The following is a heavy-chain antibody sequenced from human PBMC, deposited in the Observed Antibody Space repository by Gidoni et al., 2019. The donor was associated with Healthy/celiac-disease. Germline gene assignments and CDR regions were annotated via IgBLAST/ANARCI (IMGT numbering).Heavy chain of an antibody. CDR1: GFTFSNAW. CDR3: GSGYSQIDY. J-gene: IGHJ4*02. V-gene: IGHV3-15*01. CDR2: MKSKTDGGTT. D-gene: IGHD3-3*01. Sequence: EVQLVESGGGLVKPGGALRLSCAASGFTFSNAWMSWVRQAPGKGLEWVGRMKSKTDGGTTDYAAPVKGRFTISRDDSKNTLYLQMNSLKTEDTAVYYCGSGYSQIDYWGQGTLVTVSS.